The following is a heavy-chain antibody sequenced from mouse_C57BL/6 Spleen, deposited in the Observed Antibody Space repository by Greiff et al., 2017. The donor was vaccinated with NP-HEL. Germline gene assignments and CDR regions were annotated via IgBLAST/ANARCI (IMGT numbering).Heavy chain of an antibody. CDR1: GFTFTDYY. CDR3: ETHRTTDAMDY. J-gene: IGHJ4*01. Sequence: EVKLMESGGGLVQPGGSLSLSCAASGFTFTDYYMSWVRQPPGKALEWLGFIRNKANGYTTEYSASVKGRFTISRDNSQSILYLQMNALRAEDSATYYCETHRTTDAMDYWGQGTSVPVSS. V-gene: IGHV7-3*01. CDR2: IRNKANGYTT. D-gene: IGHD1-1*01.